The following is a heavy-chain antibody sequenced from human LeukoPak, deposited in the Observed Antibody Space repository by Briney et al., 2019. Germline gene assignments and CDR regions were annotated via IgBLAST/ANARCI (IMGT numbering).Heavy chain of an antibody. J-gene: IGHJ4*02. CDR1: GYTFTGYY. CDR3: ARVRMRFGELSLFDY. D-gene: IGHD3-10*01. CDR2: INPNSGGT. Sequence: ASVKVSCKASGYTFTGYYMHWVRQAPGQGLEWMGWINPNSGGTNYAQKFQGRVTMTRDTSISTAYMELSRLRSDDTAVYYCARVRMRFGELSLFDYWGQGTLVTVSP. V-gene: IGHV1-2*02.